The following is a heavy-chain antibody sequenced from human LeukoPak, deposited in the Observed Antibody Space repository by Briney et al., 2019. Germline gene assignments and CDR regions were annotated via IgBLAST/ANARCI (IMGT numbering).Heavy chain of an antibody. CDR1: GYTFISYG. D-gene: IGHD6-19*01. V-gene: IGHV1-18*01. Sequence: GASVKVSCKASGYTFISYGINWVRQAPGQGLEWMGWISAYNGNTNYAQKFKGRGTMTTDTSTSTAYMELWSLRFDDTAVYYCARDSYASGSYSGDYWGQGTLVTVSS. CDR2: ISAYNGNT. CDR3: ARDSYASGSYSGDY. J-gene: IGHJ4*02.